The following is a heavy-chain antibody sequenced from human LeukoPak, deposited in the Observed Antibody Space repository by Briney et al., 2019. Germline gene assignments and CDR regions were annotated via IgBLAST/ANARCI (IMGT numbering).Heavy chain of an antibody. Sequence: ASVKVSCKASGYTFTSYGISWVRQAPGQGLEWMGWISAYNGITNYAQKLQGRVTMTTDTSTSTAYMELRSLRSDDTAVYYCARMESLKSWLDYWGQGTLVTVSS. CDR3: ARMESLKSWLDY. CDR1: GYTFTSYG. CDR2: ISAYNGIT. J-gene: IGHJ4*02. D-gene: IGHD3-10*01. V-gene: IGHV1-18*01.